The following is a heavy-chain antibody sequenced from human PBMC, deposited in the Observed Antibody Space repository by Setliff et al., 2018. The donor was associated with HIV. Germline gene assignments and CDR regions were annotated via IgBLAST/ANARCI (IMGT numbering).Heavy chain of an antibody. CDR1: GYSFTSYW. CDR2: IDPSNSNT. D-gene: IGHD3-22*01. J-gene: IGHJ6*02. CDR3: ARRGYYYDSSGYYHYYYYGMDV. Sequence: GESLKISCKGSGYSFTSYWISWVRQMPGKGLEWMGRIDPSNSNTNYSPSFQGQVTISADKSISTAYLQWSSLKASDTAMYYCARRGYYYDSSGYYHYYYYGMDVWGQGTTVTVSS. V-gene: IGHV5-10-1*04.